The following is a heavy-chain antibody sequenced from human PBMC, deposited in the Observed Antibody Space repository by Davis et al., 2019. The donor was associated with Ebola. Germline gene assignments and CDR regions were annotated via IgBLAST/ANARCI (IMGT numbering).Heavy chain of an antibody. V-gene: IGHV3-48*02. CDR3: ARGEEQWLRNYGMDV. J-gene: IGHJ6*02. CDR1: GFTFSSYS. D-gene: IGHD6-19*01. CDR2: ISSTSSVM. Sequence: LSLTCAASGFTFSSYSMNWVRQAPGKGLEWVSYISSTSSVMFYADSVKGRSTISRDNAKNTLYLQMSSLRDEDTAVYYCARGEEQWLRNYGMDVWGQGTTVTVSS.